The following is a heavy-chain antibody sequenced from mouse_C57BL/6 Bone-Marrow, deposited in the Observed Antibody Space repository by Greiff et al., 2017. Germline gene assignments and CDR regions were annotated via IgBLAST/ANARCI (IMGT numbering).Heavy chain of an antibody. Sequence: VQLQQSGAELVKPGASVKISCKASGYTFTDYYINWVKQRPGQGLEWIGKLGPGSGSTYYNEKFKGKATLTADKSSSTAYMQLSSLTSEDSAVYFCANNWDGLYYFDYWGQGTTLTVSS. CDR3: ANNWDGLYYFDY. J-gene: IGHJ2*01. V-gene: IGHV1-77*01. D-gene: IGHD4-1*01. CDR1: GYTFTDYY. CDR2: LGPGSGST.